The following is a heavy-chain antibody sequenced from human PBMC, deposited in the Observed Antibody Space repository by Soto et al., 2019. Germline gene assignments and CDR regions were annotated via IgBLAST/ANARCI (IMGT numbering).Heavy chain of an antibody. CDR3: GKVLVGATGHTNSDS. Sequence: SETLSLTCTVSGGSIYRSGYYWGWIRQPPGRGLEWIGNIDYNGVTYSNPSLKSRVTISRDTSKNQFSLKLTSVTAADTAPYYCGKVLVGATGHTNSDSWGPGTLVTVSS. V-gene: IGHV4-39*01. D-gene: IGHD2-15*01. CDR1: GGSIYRSGYY. J-gene: IGHJ4*02. CDR2: IDYNGVT.